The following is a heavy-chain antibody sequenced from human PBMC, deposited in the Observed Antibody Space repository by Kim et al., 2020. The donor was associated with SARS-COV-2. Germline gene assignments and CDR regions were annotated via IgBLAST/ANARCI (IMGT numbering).Heavy chain of an antibody. CDR3: ASAPTVPAARYHYYYYYGMDV. J-gene: IGHJ6*02. CDR2: INHSGST. V-gene: IGHV4-34*01. D-gene: IGHD2-2*01. CDR1: GGSFSGYY. Sequence: SETLSLTCAVYGGSFSGYYWSWIRQPPGKGLEWIGEINHSGSTNYNPSLKSRVTISVDTSKNQFSLKLSSVTAADTAVYYCASAPTVPAARYHYYYYYGMDVWGQGTTVTVSS.